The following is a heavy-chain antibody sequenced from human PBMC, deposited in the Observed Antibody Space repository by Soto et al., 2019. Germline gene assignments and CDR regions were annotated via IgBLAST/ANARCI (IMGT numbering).Heavy chain of an antibody. D-gene: IGHD3-3*01. CDR1: GFTFSSYA. CDR2: ISGSGGST. CDR3: AKEDRYYDFWSGMGEYGMDV. Sequence: GSLRLSCAASGFTFSSYAMSWVRQAPGKGLEWVSAISGSGGSTYYADSVKGRFTISRDNSKNTLYLQMNSLRAEDTAVYYCAKEDRYYDFWSGMGEYGMDVWGQGTTVTVSS. J-gene: IGHJ6*02. V-gene: IGHV3-23*01.